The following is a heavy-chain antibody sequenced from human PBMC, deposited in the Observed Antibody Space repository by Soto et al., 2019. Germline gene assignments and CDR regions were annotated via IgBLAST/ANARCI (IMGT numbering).Heavy chain of an antibody. CDR2: ISAYNGNT. CDR3: ARGKVTTNYYYGMDV. V-gene: IGHV1-18*01. J-gene: IGHJ6*02. Sequence: ASVKVSCKASGYTFTSYGISWVRQAPGQGLEWMGWISAYNGNTNYAQKLQGRVTMTTDTSTSTAYMELSSLRSEDTAVYYCARGKVTTNYYYGMDVWGQGTTVTVSS. CDR1: GYTFTSYG. D-gene: IGHD4-4*01.